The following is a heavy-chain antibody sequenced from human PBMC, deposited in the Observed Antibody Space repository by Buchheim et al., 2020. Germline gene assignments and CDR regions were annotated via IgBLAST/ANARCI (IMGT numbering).Heavy chain of an antibody. CDR2: FRGRVGDP. J-gene: IGHJ4*02. CDR1: GFTFSSYA. Sequence: EVQLLESGGGLVQPGGSLRLSCPASGFTFSSYAMTWVRLAPGKGLEWVSLFRGRVGDPYSADSVKGRFTIARANSKTPGFLQMNSLRAEDTGIYYCAKTGSWYYFDHWGQG. V-gene: IGHV3-23*01. CDR3: AKTGSWYYFDH.